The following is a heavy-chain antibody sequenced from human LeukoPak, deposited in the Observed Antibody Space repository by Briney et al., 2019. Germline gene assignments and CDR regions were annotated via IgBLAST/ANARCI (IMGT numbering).Heavy chain of an antibody. CDR3: ARDWLAGNPYHAFDL. CDR2: IKEDGSEE. CDR1: GFTFSSFW. J-gene: IGHJ3*01. Sequence: AGGSLRLSCAASGFTFSSFWMRRVPPAPGKGLEGLANIKEDGSEEDYVDSVKGRFSISRDNAKNSLYLQMNSLRAEDTAVYYCARDWLAGNPYHAFDLWGKGTMVTVSS. D-gene: IGHD3-22*01. V-gene: IGHV3-7*01.